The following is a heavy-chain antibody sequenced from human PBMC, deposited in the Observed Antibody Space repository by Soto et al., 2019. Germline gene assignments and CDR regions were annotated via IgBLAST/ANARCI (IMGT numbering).Heavy chain of an antibody. V-gene: IGHV3-33*01. CDR2: IWYDGSNK. CDR1: GFTFSSYG. Sequence: QVQLVESGGGVVQPGRSLRLSCAASGFTFSSYGMHWVRQAPGKGLEWVAVIWYDGSNKYYADSVKGRFTISRDNSKNTLYLQMNSLRAEDTPVYYCARGSGVAAPRVGFDYWGQGTLVTVSS. CDR3: ARGSGVAAPRVGFDY. J-gene: IGHJ4*02. D-gene: IGHD6-6*01.